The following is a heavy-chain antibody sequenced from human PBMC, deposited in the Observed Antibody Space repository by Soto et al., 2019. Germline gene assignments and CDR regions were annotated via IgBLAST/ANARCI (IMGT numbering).Heavy chain of an antibody. CDR1: GGTFSSYT. D-gene: IGHD4-4*01. Sequence: GASVKVSCKASGGTFSSYTINWVRQAPGQGLEWMGRIIPILGIANYAQKFQGRVTITADKSTSTTYMELSSLRSEDTAVYYCARGRSNYGIYYYYMDVWGKGTTVTVSS. J-gene: IGHJ6*03. V-gene: IGHV1-69*02. CDR3: ARGRSNYGIYYYYMDV. CDR2: IIPILGIA.